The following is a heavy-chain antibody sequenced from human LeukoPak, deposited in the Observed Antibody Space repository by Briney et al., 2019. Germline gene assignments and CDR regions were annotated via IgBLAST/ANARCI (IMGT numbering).Heavy chain of an antibody. CDR2: ISSSTTI. J-gene: IGHJ4*02. Sequence: GGSLTLSCAASGFTLSSYNMNWVRQAPGKGLEWVSYISSSTTIYYADSVKGRFTISRDNAKNSLYLQMNSLRDEDTAVYYCARSRGSDYWGQGTLVTVSS. V-gene: IGHV3-48*02. CDR3: ARSRGSDY. D-gene: IGHD5-12*01. CDR1: GFTLSSYN.